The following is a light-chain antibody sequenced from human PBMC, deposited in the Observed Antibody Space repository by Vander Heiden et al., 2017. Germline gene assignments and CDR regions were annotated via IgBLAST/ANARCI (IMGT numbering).Light chain of an antibody. J-gene: IGLJ2*01. Sequence: QSVLTQPPSVSAAPGQRVPISCTASSSNIGAGYDVHWYQQLPGTAPKLLIYGNSNRPSGVPDRFSGSKSGTSASLAITGLQAEDEADYYCQSYDSSLKVVFGGGTKLTVL. CDR1: SSNIGAGYD. V-gene: IGLV1-40*01. CDR2: GNS. CDR3: QSYDSSLKVV.